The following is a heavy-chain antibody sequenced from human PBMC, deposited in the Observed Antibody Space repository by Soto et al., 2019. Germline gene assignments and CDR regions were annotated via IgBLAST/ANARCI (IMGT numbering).Heavy chain of an antibody. J-gene: IGHJ4*01. CDR2: IKSKTDGGTP. CDR3: ARDNWNSY. D-gene: IGHD1-7*01. V-gene: IGHV3-15*07. Sequence: GGSLRLSCAASGFTFTTAWINWVRQAPGKGLEWVGRIKSKTDGGTPDFAAPVRGRFTISRDNAKNTLYLQMSSLRVEDTAVYYCARDNWNSYWGQGTLVTVSS. CDR1: GFTFTTAW.